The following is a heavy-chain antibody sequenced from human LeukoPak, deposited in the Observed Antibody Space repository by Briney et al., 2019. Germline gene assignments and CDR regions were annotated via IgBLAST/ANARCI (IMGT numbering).Heavy chain of an antibody. J-gene: IGHJ4*02. CDR3: ARAYYGGNPGDYFDY. Sequence: SETLSLTCTVSGGSISSGGYYWSWIRQPPGKGLEWIGYIYHSGSTYYNPSLKSRVTISVDRSKNQFSLKLSSVTAADTAVYYCARAYYGGNPGDYFDYWGQGTLVTVSS. CDR1: GGSISSGGYY. CDR2: IYHSGST. V-gene: IGHV4-30-2*01. D-gene: IGHD4-23*01.